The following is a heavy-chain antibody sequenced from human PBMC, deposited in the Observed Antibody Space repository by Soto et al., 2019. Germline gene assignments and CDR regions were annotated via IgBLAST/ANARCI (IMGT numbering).Heavy chain of an antibody. D-gene: IGHD2-15*01. V-gene: IGHV3-21*04. CDR1: GFNFNSYA. CDR2: ISSGSDYL. CDR3: ASEFCSGGSCYSRIFDY. Sequence: GGSLRLSCAAFGFNFNSYAMHWVRQSPGKGLEWVAFISSGSDYLYYADSVKGQFTVSRDNAKSSLYLQMNSLTDDDTALYYCASEFCSGGSCYSRIFDYWGQGSLVTVSS. J-gene: IGHJ4*02.